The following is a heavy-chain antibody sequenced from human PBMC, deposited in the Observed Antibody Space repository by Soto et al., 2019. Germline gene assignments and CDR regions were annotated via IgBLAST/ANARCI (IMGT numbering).Heavy chain of an antibody. CDR3: ARDPRGSLLWFGEPTEGYYFDY. CDR1: GFTFSDYY. Sequence: PGGSLRLSCAASGFTFSDYYMSWIRQAPGKGLEWVSYISSSGSTIYYADSVKGRFTISRDNAKNSLYLQMNSLRAEDTAVYYCARDPRGSLLWFGEPTEGYYFDYWGQGTLVTVSS. D-gene: IGHD3-10*01. CDR2: ISSSGSTI. V-gene: IGHV3-11*01. J-gene: IGHJ4*02.